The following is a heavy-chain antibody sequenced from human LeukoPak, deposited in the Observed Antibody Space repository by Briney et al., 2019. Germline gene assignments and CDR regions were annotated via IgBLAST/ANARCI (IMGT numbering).Heavy chain of an antibody. D-gene: IGHD3-16*01. CDR2: ISSGSSFI. V-gene: IGHV3-21*01. Sequence: GGSLRLSCAASGFTFGSYAMNWVRQAPGKGLEWVSSISSGSSFIYYADSVKGRFTIARDNAKNSLYLQMNSLRPEDTAIYYCVRDQGGERWFDPWGQGTQLTVSS. CDR1: GFTFGSYA. CDR3: VRDQGGERWFDP. J-gene: IGHJ5*02.